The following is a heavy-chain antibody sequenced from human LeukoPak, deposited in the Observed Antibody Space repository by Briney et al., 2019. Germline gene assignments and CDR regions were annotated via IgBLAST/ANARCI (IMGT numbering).Heavy chain of an antibody. CDR1: GFTFSDYY. CDR3: ARGSKTTPNNWFDP. V-gene: IGHV3-11*04. Sequence: GGSLRLSCAASGFTFSDYYMSWIRQAPGKGLEWVSYISSSGSTIYYADSVKGRFTISRDNAKNSLYLQMNSLRAEDTAVYYCARGSKTTPNNWFDPWGQGTLVTVSS. D-gene: IGHD1-14*01. J-gene: IGHJ5*02. CDR2: ISSSGSTI.